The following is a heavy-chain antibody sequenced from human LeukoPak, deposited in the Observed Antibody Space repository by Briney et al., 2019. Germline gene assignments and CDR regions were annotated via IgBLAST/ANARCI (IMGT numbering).Heavy chain of an antibody. Sequence: GGSLRLSCAASGFTFSNYAIHCVRQAPGKGLEWVAVIAYDGSSTVYADSVKGRFTISRGNSKNTLYLQMNSLRTEDTAVYYCASEDSSGYYFDYWGQGTLVTVSS. CDR2: IAYDGSST. J-gene: IGHJ4*02. V-gene: IGHV3-30*04. CDR3: ASEDSSGYYFDY. D-gene: IGHD3-22*01. CDR1: GFTFSNYA.